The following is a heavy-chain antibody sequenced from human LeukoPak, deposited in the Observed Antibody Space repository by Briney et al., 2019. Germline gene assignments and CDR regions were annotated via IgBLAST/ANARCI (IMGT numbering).Heavy chain of an antibody. D-gene: IGHD2/OR15-2a*01. V-gene: IGHV3-7*01. CDR2: INVDGNEM. Sequence: GGSLRLSRAASGFNFDNYWMSWVRQAPGKGLEWVAIINVDGNEMYYVDSVKGRFAISRDNAKNSLYLQMTSPRAEDTAVYYCARDVSAPDMWGQGTMVTVSS. J-gene: IGHJ3*02. CDR1: GFNFDNYW. CDR3: ARDVSAPDM.